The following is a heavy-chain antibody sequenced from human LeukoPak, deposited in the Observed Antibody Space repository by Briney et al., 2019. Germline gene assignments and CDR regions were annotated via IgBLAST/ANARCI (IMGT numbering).Heavy chain of an antibody. CDR3: ARSEAADAFDV. Sequence: HGESLKISCKGSGYSFTNYWIGWVRQMPGKGLEWMGIIYPGDSDTRYSPSFQGQVTISADKSISTAYLQWSSLMASDTAMYYCARSEAADAFDVWGQGTMVTVSS. CDR1: GYSFTNYW. CDR2: IYPGDSDT. D-gene: IGHD6-25*01. V-gene: IGHV5-51*01. J-gene: IGHJ3*01.